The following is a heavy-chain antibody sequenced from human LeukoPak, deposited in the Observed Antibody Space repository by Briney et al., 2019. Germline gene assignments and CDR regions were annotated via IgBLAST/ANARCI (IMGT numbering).Heavy chain of an antibody. D-gene: IGHD1-26*01. CDR3: ARSLVGDTEAVI. CDR2: ISYDGSNK. Sequence: PGRSLRLSCAASVFTFSSYAMHWVRQAPGKGLGWVAVISYDGSNKYYADSVKGRFTISRDNSKNTLYLQMNSLRAEDTAVYYCARSLVGDTEAVIWRQATMVTVSS. V-gene: IGHV3-30-3*01. CDR1: VFTFSSYA. J-gene: IGHJ3*02.